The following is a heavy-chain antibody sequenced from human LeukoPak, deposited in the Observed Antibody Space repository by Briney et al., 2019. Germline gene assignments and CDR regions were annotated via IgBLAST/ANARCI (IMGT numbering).Heavy chain of an antibody. J-gene: IGHJ5*02. CDR1: GVSFSGYY. CDR2: INHSGST. CDR3: ARRRWGAAAGTRGWFDP. V-gene: IGHV4-34*01. D-gene: IGHD6-13*01. Sequence: PSETLSLTCAVYGVSFSGYYWSWLRQPPGKGLEWLGEINHSGSTNYNPSLKSLLTISVDTSKNQFSLKLSSVTAADTAVYYCARRRWGAAAGTRGWFDPWGQGTLVTVSS.